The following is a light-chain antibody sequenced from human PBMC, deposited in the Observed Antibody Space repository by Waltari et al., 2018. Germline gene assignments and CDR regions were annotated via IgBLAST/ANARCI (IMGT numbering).Light chain of an antibody. J-gene: IGKJ1*01. V-gene: IGKV4-1*01. CDR3: QQYYSALSWT. CDR2: WAS. CDR1: QSLLYNSNNKVY. Sequence: DIVMTQSPDSLAVSLGERATINCKSSQSLLYNSNNKVYLAGDQQKPGQPPKLIIYWASTRESGFPDRFSGSGSGTDFTLTISSLRAEDVAIYYCQQYYSALSWTFGQGTKVEIK.